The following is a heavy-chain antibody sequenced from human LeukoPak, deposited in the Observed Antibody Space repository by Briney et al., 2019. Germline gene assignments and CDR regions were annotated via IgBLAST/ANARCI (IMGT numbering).Heavy chain of an antibody. Sequence: PSETLSLTCTVSGGSISSYYWSWIRQPAGKGLEWIGRIYISGSTNYNPSLKSRVTMSVDTSKNQISLRLTSVTAADTAVYYCAGERQYFGESDWGKGTLVTVSS. CDR1: GGSISSYY. CDR2: IYISGST. CDR3: AGERQYFGESD. J-gene: IGHJ4*02. V-gene: IGHV4-4*07. D-gene: IGHD3-10*01.